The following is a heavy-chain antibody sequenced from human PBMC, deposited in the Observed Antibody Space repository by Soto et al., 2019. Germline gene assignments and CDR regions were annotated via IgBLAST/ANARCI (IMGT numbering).Heavy chain of an antibody. CDR2: IIPIFGTA. D-gene: IGHD2-15*01. V-gene: IGHV1-69*12. CDR3: ASPRDNYSYHGMDV. CDR1: GGTFNSYG. J-gene: IGHJ6*02. Sequence: QVQLVQSGAEVKKPGSSVKVSCKASGGTFNSYGISWVRQASGHGLEWMGGIIPIFGTANYAQKFRGRVTITADESTGTAYMELSSLRSEDTAVYYGASPRDNYSYHGMDVWGQGTTVTVSS.